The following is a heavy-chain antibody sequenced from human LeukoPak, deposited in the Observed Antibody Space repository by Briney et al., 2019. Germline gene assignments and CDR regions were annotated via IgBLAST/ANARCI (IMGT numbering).Heavy chain of an antibody. CDR3: TRETAALDY. Sequence: GRSLRLSCTASGFTFGDYAMSWVRQAPGKGLEWVGFIRSKAYGGTTEYAASVKGRFTISRDDSKSIAYLQMNSLKTEDTAVYYCTRETAALDYWGQGTLVTVSS. D-gene: IGHD6-13*01. CDR1: GFTFGDYA. J-gene: IGHJ4*02. CDR2: IRSKAYGGTT. V-gene: IGHV3-49*04.